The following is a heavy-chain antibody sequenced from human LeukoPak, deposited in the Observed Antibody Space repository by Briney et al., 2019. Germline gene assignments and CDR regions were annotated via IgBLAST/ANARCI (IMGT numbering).Heavy chain of an antibody. CDR3: VRSGSYFSK. Sequence: GGSLRLSCAASGFIFSSHWMSWVRQAPGKGLEWVANVNLDGNDKNYVDSVKGRFTISRDNAKNSLYLQMNSLRAEDTAMYYCVRSGSYFSKWGQGTLVTVSS. CDR1: GFIFSSHW. D-gene: IGHD1-26*01. J-gene: IGHJ4*02. V-gene: IGHV3-7*01. CDR2: VNLDGNDK.